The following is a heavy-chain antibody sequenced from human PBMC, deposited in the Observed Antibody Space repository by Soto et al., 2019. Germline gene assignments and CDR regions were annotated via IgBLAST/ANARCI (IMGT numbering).Heavy chain of an antibody. Sequence: EVQLVESGGGLVKPRGSLRVSCVASGFTFSSYALNSVRQAPGKGLECVSSISVGGGSIFYADSVKGRFTISRGDATNSLYLQMNSLRDEDTAVYYCVRDHRWAFDFWGQGTMVTVSS. CDR3: VRDHRWAFDF. CDR1: GFTFSSYA. CDR2: ISVGGGSI. D-gene: IGHD2-15*01. J-gene: IGHJ3*01. V-gene: IGHV3-48*02.